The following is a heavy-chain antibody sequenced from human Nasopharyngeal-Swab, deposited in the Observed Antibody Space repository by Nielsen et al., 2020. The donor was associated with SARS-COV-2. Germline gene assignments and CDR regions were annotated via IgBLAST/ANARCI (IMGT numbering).Heavy chain of an antibody. J-gene: IGHJ3*01. V-gene: IGHV4-31*03. CDR1: GGSISSDNYF. Sequence: SETLSLTCTVSGGSISSDNYFWSWIRQRPGKGLEWIGYIHYTGKTYYNPSLESRLTISLDTSRNQFSLMLRSVTAADTAVYYCAREVINQAVSDAFDFWGQRTMVTVSS. CDR3: AREVINQAVSDAFDF. D-gene: IGHD3-16*02. CDR2: IHYTGKT.